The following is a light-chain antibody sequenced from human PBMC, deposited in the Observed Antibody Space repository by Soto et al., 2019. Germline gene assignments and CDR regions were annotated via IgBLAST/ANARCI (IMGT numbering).Light chain of an antibody. J-gene: IGKJ1*01. CDR3: QQSYSTPWT. CDR2: AAS. Sequence: VIWMTQSPSYLSASTGDRVTITCRMSQGISSYLAWYQQKPGKAPKLLIYAASSLQSGVPSRFSGSGAGTDFTLIISSRQPEDFSTTYYQQSYSTPWTFGQGTKVDIK. V-gene: IGKV1D-8*03. CDR1: QGISSY.